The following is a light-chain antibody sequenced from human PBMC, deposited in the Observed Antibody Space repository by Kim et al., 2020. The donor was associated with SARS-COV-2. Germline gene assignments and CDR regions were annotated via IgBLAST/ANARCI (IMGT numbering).Light chain of an antibody. Sequence: PGERATRSCRASQSVSSRYLAWYQQKPGQAPRLLSYGAASRATGIPDRFSGSGSGTDFTLTISRLEPEDFAVYYCQEYGSSRSITFGQGTRLEIK. CDR2: GAA. CDR3: QEYGSSRSIT. V-gene: IGKV3-20*01. J-gene: IGKJ5*01. CDR1: QSVSSRY.